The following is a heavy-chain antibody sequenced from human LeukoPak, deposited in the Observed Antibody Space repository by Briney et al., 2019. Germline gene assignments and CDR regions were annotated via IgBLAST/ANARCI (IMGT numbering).Heavy chain of an antibody. J-gene: IGHJ4*02. D-gene: IGHD3-22*01. CDR3: ANGYYYDSSGYYLTSPFDY. CDR2: ISYDGSNK. Sequence: GGSLRLSCAASGFTFSRYGMHWVRQAPGKGLEWVAVISYDGSNKYYADSVKGRFTISRDNSKNTLYLQMNSLRAEDTAVYYCANGYYYDSSGYYLTSPFDYWGQGTLVTVSS. V-gene: IGHV3-30*18. CDR1: GFTFSRYG.